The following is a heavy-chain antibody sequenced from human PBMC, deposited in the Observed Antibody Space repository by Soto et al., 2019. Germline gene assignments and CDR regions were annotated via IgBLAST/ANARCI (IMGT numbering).Heavy chain of an antibody. D-gene: IGHD2-15*01. V-gene: IGHV1-69*05. Sequence: ASVKVSCKASGGTFSSYAISWVRQAPGQGLEWMGGIIPIFGTANYAQKFQGRFTISRDNSKNTLDLQMNSLRAEDTAVYYCAKRNLVVRPPFDYWGQGTLVTVSS. CDR2: IIPIFGTA. CDR1: GGTFSSYA. J-gene: IGHJ4*02. CDR3: AKRNLVVRPPFDY.